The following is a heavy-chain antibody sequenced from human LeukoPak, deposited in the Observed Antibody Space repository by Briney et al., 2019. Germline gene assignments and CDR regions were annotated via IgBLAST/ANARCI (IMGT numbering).Heavy chain of an antibody. CDR2: IYYSGST. Sequence: SETLSLTCTVSGGSISSYYWTWIRQPAGKGLEWIGSIYYSGSTYYNPSLKSRVTISVDTSKNQFSLKLSSVTAADTAVYYCARGLPGGLTGYFNNYYYYYMDVWGKGTTVTISS. CDR1: GGSISSYY. CDR3: ARGLPGGLTGYFNNYYYYYMDV. J-gene: IGHJ6*03. D-gene: IGHD3-9*01. V-gene: IGHV4-59*05.